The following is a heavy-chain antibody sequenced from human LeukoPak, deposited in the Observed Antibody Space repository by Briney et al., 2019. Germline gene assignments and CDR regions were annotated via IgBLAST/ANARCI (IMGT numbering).Heavy chain of an antibody. CDR2: IIPIFGTA. CDR3: ARDPGDGWLQLGY. J-gene: IGHJ4*02. V-gene: IGHV1-69*05. Sequence: SVKVSCKASGGTFSSYATSWVRQAPGQGLEWMGGIIPIFGTANYAQKFQGRVTITTDESTSTAYMELSSLRSEDTAVYYCARDPGDGWLQLGYWGQGTLVTVSS. CDR1: GGTFSSYA. D-gene: IGHD5-24*01.